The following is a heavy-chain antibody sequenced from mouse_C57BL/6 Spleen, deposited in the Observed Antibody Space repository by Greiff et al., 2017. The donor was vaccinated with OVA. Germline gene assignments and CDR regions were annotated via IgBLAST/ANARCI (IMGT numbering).Heavy chain of an antibody. CDR2: IDPETGGT. Sequence: VQLQQSGAELVRPGASVTLSCKASGYTFTDYEMHWVKQTPVHGLEWIGAIDPETGGTAYNQKFKGKAILTADKSSSTAYMELRSLTSEDSAVYYCTRRGGFLYYAMDYWGQGTSGTVSS. V-gene: IGHV1-15*01. J-gene: IGHJ4*01. CDR3: TRRGGFLYYAMDY. CDR1: GYTFTDYE.